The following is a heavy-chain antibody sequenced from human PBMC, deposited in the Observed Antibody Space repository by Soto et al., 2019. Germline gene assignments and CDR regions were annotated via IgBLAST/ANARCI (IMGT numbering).Heavy chain of an antibody. CDR3: ARGGGPFMTSVTNPFDY. D-gene: IGHD4-17*01. V-gene: IGHV3-48*01. CDR1: GFTLSSYS. CDR2: ISSSSSTI. Sequence: SGFTLSSYSMNWVRPAPGKGLEWVSYISSSSSTIYYVDSVKGRFTISRHNSKNTLYLQMDSLRTEDTAVYYCARGGGPFMTSVTNPFDYWGQGTLVTVSS. J-gene: IGHJ4*02.